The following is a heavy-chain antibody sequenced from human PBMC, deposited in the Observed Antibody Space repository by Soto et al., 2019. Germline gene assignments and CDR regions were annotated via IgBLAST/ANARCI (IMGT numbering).Heavy chain of an antibody. CDR3: ARETGYSSGWYTLDY. V-gene: IGHV3-21*01. D-gene: IGHD6-19*01. Sequence: PGGSLRLSCAASGFTFSSYSMNWVRQAPGMVLVWFSSICSSSSYIYYADSVKGLFTISRDNVKNSLYLQMNSLRAEYTAVYYCARETGYSSGWYTLDYWGQGTLVTVSS. J-gene: IGHJ4*02. CDR2: ICSSSSYI. CDR1: GFTFSSYS.